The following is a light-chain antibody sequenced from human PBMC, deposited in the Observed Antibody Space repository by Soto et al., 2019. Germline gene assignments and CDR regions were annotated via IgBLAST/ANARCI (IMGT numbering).Light chain of an antibody. V-gene: IGLV1-47*02. J-gene: IGLJ2*01. CDR1: KSNIGSNE. Sequence: QSVLTQPPSASGTPGQRVTISCSGSKSNIGSNEVYWYQQLPGTAPKFLIYADSQRPSEVPDRFSASKSGTSASLTISGLRSEDEAEYYCAVWDDSVFGKIFGGGTKLTVL. CDR3: AVWDDSVFGKI. CDR2: ADS.